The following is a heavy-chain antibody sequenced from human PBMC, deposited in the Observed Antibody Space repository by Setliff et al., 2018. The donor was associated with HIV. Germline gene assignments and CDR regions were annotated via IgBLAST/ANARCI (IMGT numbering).Heavy chain of an antibody. CDR3: ASQGGGYSYANFDY. V-gene: IGHV3-23*01. CDR1: GFTFSSYA. D-gene: IGHD5-18*01. J-gene: IGHJ4*02. Sequence: GESLRLSCAASGFTFSSYAMSWVRQAPGKGLEWVSAISGSGGSTYYADSVKGRFTISRDNSKNTLYLQMNSLRAEDTAVYYCASQGGGYSYANFDYWGQGTLVTVSS. CDR2: ISGSGGST.